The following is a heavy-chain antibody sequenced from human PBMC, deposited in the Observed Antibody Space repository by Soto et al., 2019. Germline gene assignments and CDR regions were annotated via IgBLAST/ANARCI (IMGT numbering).Heavy chain of an antibody. CDR2: ISYDGSNK. V-gene: IGHV3-30*18. CDR3: AKDFEYGLVPYGMDV. CDR1: GFTFSSYG. Sequence: HPGGSLRLSCAASGFTFSSYGMHWVRQAPGKGLEWVAVISYDGSNKYYADSVKGRFTISRDNSKNTLYLQMNSLRAEDTAVYYCAKDFEYGLVPYGMDVWGQGTTVTVSS. D-gene: IGHD4-17*01. J-gene: IGHJ6*02.